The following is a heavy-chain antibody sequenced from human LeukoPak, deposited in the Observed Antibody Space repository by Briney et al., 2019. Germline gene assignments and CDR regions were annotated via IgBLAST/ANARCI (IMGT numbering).Heavy chain of an antibody. J-gene: IGHJ4*02. CDR3: ARLGAGPTYYDFWSGYSSFYFDY. CDR2: IYYSGST. D-gene: IGHD3-3*01. Sequence: SETLSLTCTVSGGSIRSGDFYWGWIRQPPGKGLEWIGYIYYSGSTNYKPSLKSRVTISKDTSKNQFSLRLSSVTAADTAVYYCARLGAGPTYYDFWSGYSSFYFDYWGQGTLVTVSS. CDR1: GGSIRSGDFY. V-gene: IGHV4-30-4*01.